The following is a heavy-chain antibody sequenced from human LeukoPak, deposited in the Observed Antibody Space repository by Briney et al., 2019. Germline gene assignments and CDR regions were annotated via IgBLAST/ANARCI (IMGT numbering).Heavy chain of an antibody. CDR1: GGSIRSYY. V-gene: IGHV4-59*01. CDR3: ARAKVRGVTYAPFDY. J-gene: IGHJ4*02. D-gene: IGHD3-10*01. Sequence: ETLSLTCTVSGGSIRSYYWSWIRQPPGKGLEWIGYIYYSGSTNYNPSLKSRVTISVDTSKNQFSLKLSSVTAADTAVYYCARAKVRGVTYAPFDYWGQGTLVTVSS. CDR2: IYYSGST.